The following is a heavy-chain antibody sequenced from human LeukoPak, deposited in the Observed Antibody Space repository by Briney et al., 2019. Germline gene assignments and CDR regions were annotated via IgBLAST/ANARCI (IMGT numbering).Heavy chain of an antibody. CDR1: GGSIRSDY. CDR2: IHSGGTT. Sequence: PSETLSLTCTVSGGSIRSDYWSWLRQPPGKGLEWIGDIHSGGTTTYNPSLKSRVIISIDTSKNQFSLKLSSVTAADTAVYYCARIINEYNLFLYMDVWGRGTTVTVSS. V-gene: IGHV4-59*01. CDR3: ARIINEYNLFLYMDV. D-gene: IGHD1-1*01. J-gene: IGHJ6*03.